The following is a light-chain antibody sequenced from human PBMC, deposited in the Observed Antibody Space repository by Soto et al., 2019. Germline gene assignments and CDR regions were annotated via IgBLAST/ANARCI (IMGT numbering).Light chain of an antibody. CDR3: QHYNSYSEA. Sequence: DIQMTQSPSTLSGSVGDRVTITCRASQTSSSWLAWYQQKPGKAPKLLIYKASTLKSGVPSRFSGSGSGTEFTLTISCLQPDDFATYYCQHYNSYSEAFGQGTKV. CDR1: QTSSSW. CDR2: KAS. J-gene: IGKJ1*01. V-gene: IGKV1-5*03.